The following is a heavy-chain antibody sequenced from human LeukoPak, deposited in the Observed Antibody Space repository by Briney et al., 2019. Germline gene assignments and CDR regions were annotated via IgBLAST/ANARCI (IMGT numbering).Heavy chain of an antibody. V-gene: IGHV3-49*04. CDR2: IRSKAYGGTT. CDR1: GFTFGDYA. Sequence: GGSLRLSCTASGFTFGDYAMSWVRQAPGKGLEWVGFIRSKAYGGTTEYAASVKGRFTISRDDSKSIAYLQMNSLKTEDTAVYYCTRGDFWSGNRRIRKKNYYYGMDVWGQGTTVTVSS. CDR3: TRGDFWSGNRRIRKKNYYYGMDV. J-gene: IGHJ6*02. D-gene: IGHD3-3*01.